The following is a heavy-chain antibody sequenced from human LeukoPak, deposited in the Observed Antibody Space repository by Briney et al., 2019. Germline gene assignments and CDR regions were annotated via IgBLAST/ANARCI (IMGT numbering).Heavy chain of an antibody. V-gene: IGHV4-30-2*01. D-gene: IGHD6-13*01. CDR2: IYHSGST. J-gene: IGHJ4*02. CDR3: ARDNSRLVALYDY. Sequence: SETLSLTCTVSGGSISSGGYYWSWIRQPPGKGLEWIGYIYHSGSTYYNPSLKSRVTISVDRSKNQFSLKLSSVTAADTAVYYCARDNSRLVALYDYWGQGTLVTVSS. CDR1: GGSISSGGYY.